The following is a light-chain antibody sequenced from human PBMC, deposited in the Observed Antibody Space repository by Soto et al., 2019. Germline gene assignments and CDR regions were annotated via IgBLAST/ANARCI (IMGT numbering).Light chain of an antibody. V-gene: IGKV1-27*01. CDR2: RAS. CDR1: QDISVY. J-gene: IGKJ5*01. CDR3: QKFNTAPLT. Sequence: DIQMTQSPSSLSASVGDRVTITCRASQDISVYLAWDQQKPGKVPKLLIYRASTLQSGVPSRFSGSGYGTDFTLTISSLQPDDVATYYCQKFNTAPLTFGQGTRLEIQ.